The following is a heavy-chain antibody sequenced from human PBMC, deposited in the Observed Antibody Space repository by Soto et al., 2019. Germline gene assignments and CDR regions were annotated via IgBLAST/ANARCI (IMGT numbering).Heavy chain of an antibody. J-gene: IGHJ4*02. D-gene: IGHD4-17*01. CDR1: GGSISSGGYY. Sequence: PSETLSLTCTVSGGSISSGGYYWNWIRQHPGKGLEWIGHISYSGSTFYNPSLRSRLTISIDTSTNQFSLKLSSVTAADTAVYYCARASTVTTAYYRGQGTLVTVSS. CDR3: ARASTVTTAYY. V-gene: IGHV4-31*03. CDR2: ISYSGST.